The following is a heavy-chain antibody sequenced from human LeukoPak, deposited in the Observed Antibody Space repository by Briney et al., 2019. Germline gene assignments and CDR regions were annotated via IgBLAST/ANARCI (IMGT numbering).Heavy chain of an antibody. CDR2: IYPDDSET. J-gene: IGHJ4*02. CDR3: ARPLKGSGWYFDY. CDR1: GYSFTSYW. D-gene: IGHD6-19*01. V-gene: IGHV5-51*01. Sequence: GESLKISCKGSGYSFTSYWIGWVRQMPGKGLEWMGIIYPDDSETTYSPSFQGQVTISVDKSISTAYLQWSGLKASDTAMYYCARPLKGSGWYFDYWGQGTLVTVPS.